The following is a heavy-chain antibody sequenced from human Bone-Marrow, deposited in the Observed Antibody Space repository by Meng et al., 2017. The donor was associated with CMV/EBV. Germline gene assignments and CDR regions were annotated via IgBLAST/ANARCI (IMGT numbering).Heavy chain of an antibody. CDR1: GFTFSNYW. D-gene: IGHD3-10*01. CDR2: INSDGSTT. Sequence: GGSLRLSCAASGFTFSNYWMHWVRQVPGKGLVWVSRINSDGSTTTYADSVKGRFTISRDNAKNTLYLQMNSLRVEDTAVYFCARAGGYYYGSGNYYRYFENWGQGTLVTFSS. V-gene: IGHV3-74*01. CDR3: ARAGGYYYGSGNYYRYFEN. J-gene: IGHJ4*02.